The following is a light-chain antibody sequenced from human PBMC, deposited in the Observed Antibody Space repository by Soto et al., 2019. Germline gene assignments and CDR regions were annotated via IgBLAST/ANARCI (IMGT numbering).Light chain of an antibody. Sequence: DIQMTQSPFTLSASIGNTVTITCRASQGISKWLAWHQQKPGQTPRLLVYGASSRATGIPDRFSGSGSGTDFTLTISRLEPEDFAVYYCQQQGSSPITFGQGTRLEIK. CDR2: GAS. J-gene: IGKJ5*01. CDR3: QQQGSSPIT. V-gene: IGKV3-20*01. CDR1: QGISKW.